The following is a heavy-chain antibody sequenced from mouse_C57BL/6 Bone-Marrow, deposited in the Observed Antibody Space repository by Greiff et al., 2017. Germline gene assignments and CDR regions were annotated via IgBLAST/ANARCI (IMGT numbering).Heavy chain of an antibody. J-gene: IGHJ3*01. D-gene: IGHD4-1*01. CDR2: ISRGGGYS. CDR3: TRVWEGPCCWFDY. V-gene: IGHV5-9-1*02. Sequence: EVQLVESGAGLVKPGASLKLSCAASGYTFSSYAMSWVRQTPEQRLEWVADISRGGGYSYYADTVKGRFTISRDKARNTRYLQMSSLRSEDAAMYFCTRVWEGPCCWFDYWGQGTLVTVSA. CDR1: GYTFSSYA.